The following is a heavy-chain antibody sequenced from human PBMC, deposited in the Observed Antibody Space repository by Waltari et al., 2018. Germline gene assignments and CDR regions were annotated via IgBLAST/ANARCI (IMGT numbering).Heavy chain of an antibody. V-gene: IGHV4-34*01. CDR2: INHSGRT. CDR1: GGSFSGYY. Sequence: QVQLQQWGAGLLKPSETLSLTCAVYGGSFSGYYCSWIRQPPGKGLEWIGEINHSGRTNYNPSLKSRVTISVDTSKNQFSLKLSSVTAADTAVYYCARSVRSPWYYYYYMDVWGKGTTVTVSS. J-gene: IGHJ6*03. D-gene: IGHD4-17*01. CDR3: ARSVRSPWYYYYYMDV.